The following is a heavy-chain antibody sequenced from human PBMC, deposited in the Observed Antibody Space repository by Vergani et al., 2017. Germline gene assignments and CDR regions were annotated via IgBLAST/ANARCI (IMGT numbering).Heavy chain of an antibody. Sequence: QVQLVQSGAEVKTPGYSVKVSCKASGGTFSSYAISWVRQAPGQGLEWMGGIIPIFGTANYAQKFQGRVPITADKSTSTAYMELSSLRSEDTAVYYCARDGTEGTGGFDYWGQGTLVTVSS. CDR1: GGTFSSYA. V-gene: IGHV1-69*06. CDR2: IIPIFGTA. CDR3: ARDGTEGTGGFDY. J-gene: IGHJ4*02. D-gene: IGHD3/OR15-3a*01.